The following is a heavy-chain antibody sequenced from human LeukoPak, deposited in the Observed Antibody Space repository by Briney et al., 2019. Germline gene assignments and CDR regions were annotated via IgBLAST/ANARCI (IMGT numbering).Heavy chain of an antibody. CDR3: ARSRGITMIVVVAIDAFDI. V-gene: IGHV1-46*01. Sequence: GASVKVSCKASGYTFTGYYMHWVRQAPGQGLEWMGIINPSGGSTSYAQKFQGRVTMTRDMSTSTVYMELSSLRSEDTAVYYCARSRGITMIVVVAIDAFDIWGQGTMVTVSS. D-gene: IGHD3-22*01. J-gene: IGHJ3*02. CDR1: GYTFTGYY. CDR2: INPSGGST.